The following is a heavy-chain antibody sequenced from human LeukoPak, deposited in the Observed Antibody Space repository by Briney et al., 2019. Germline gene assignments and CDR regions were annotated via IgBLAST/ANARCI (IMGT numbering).Heavy chain of an antibody. Sequence: ASVKVSCKASGYTFTSYDINWVRQAPGQGLEWMGWMNPNSGNTGYAQKFQGRVTMTRNTSISTAYMELSSLRSEDTAVYYCARGSLRQQLVPGYWGQGTLVTVSS. CDR2: MNPNSGNT. CDR1: GYTFTSYD. J-gene: IGHJ4*02. D-gene: IGHD6-13*01. CDR3: ARGSLRQQLVPGY. V-gene: IGHV1-8*01.